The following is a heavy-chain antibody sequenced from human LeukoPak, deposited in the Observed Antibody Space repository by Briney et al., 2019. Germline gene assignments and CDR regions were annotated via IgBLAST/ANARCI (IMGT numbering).Heavy chain of an antibody. CDR1: GFTFSSYA. CDR2: ISYDGSNK. Sequence: GGSLRLSCAASGFTFSSYAMHWVRQAPGKGLEWVTVISYDGSNKYYADSVKGRFTISRDNSKNTLYLQMNSLRAEDTAVYYCSRLTYFDYWGQGTLVTVSS. J-gene: IGHJ4*02. CDR3: SRLTYFDY. V-gene: IGHV3-30*04.